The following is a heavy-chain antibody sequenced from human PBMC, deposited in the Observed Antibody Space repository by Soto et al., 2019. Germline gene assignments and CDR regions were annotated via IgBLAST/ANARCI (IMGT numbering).Heavy chain of an antibody. J-gene: IGHJ4*02. CDR1: GESLSGYY. CDR3: ARGSTGYSSSWYRY. CDR2: IYYSGGT. V-gene: IGHV4-59*08. Sequence: PSETLSLTCAVYGESLSGYYWSWIRQPPGKGLEWIGYIYYSGGTNYNPSLKSRVTISVDTSKNQFSLKLSSVTAADTAVYYCARGSTGYSSSWYRYWGQGTLVTVSS. D-gene: IGHD6-13*01.